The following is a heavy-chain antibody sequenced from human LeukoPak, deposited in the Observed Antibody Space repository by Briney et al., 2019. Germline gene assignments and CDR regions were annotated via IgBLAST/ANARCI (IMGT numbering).Heavy chain of an antibody. Sequence: SETLSLICTVSGASISSYYWSWIRQPPGKGLEWTGDIYYSGSIKYNPSLKSRVTMSVDTSKNQFSLKLSSVTAADTAIYYCARENPSGYYNRPIDYWGQGTLVTVSS. J-gene: IGHJ4*02. CDR1: GASISSYY. CDR3: ARENPSGYYNRPIDY. V-gene: IGHV4-59*01. CDR2: IYYSGSI. D-gene: IGHD3-22*01.